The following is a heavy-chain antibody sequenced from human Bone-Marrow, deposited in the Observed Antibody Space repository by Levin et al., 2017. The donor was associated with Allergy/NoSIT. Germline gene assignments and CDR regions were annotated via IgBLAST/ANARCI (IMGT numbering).Heavy chain of an antibody. Sequence: SVKVSCKASGGTFRSYAITWVRQAPGLGLEWVGGIVPMFGTPNYAQNFQARVTITADESTNTAYMELRGLTSEDTAVYYCAREGSDTAGYYAFWGQGTRVTVSS. CDR1: GGTFRSYA. CDR2: IVPMFGTP. V-gene: IGHV1-69*13. CDR3: AREGSDTAGYYAF. J-gene: IGHJ4*02. D-gene: IGHD3-22*01.